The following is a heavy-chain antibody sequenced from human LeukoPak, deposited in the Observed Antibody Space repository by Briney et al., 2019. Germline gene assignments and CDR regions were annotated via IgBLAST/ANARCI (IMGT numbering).Heavy chain of an antibody. CDR2: IYYSGST. D-gene: IGHD1-26*01. CDR1: GGSISSDY. V-gene: IGHV4-59*08. CDR3: ARHKTGGTYPLDY. Sequence: SETLSLTCGVSGGSISSDYWSWIPQPPGRGLECIGYIYYSGSTNYNPSLKSRVTISTDVSKNQLYLKLSTVTAADTAVYYCARHKTGGTYPLDYWGQGTLVTVSS. J-gene: IGHJ4*02.